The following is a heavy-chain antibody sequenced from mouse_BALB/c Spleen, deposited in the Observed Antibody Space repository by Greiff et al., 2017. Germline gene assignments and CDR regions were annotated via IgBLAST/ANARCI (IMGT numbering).Heavy chain of an antibody. CDR2: ISNGGGST. D-gene: IGHD3-3*01. CDR3: ARRGWEGAMDY. V-gene: IGHV5-12-2*01. Sequence: EVKLMESGGGLVQPGGSLKLSCAASGFTFSSYTMSWVRQTPEKRLEWVAYISNGGGSTYYPDTVKGRFTISRDNAKNTLYLQMSSLKSEDTAMYYCARRGWEGAMDYWGQGTTVTVSS. J-gene: IGHJ4*01. CDR1: GFTFSSYT.